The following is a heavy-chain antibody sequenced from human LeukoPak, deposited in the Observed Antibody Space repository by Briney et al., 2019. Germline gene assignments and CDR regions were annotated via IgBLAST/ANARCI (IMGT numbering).Heavy chain of an antibody. D-gene: IGHD3-9*01. Sequence: SETLSLTCTVSGGSVSSGSYYWSWIRQPPGKGLEWIGYIYYSGSTNYNPSLKSRVTISVDMSKNQFSLKLSSVTAADTAVYYCARTGPHYYYGMDGWGQGTTVTVSS. J-gene: IGHJ6*02. V-gene: IGHV4-61*01. CDR3: ARTGPHYYYGMDG. CDR2: IYYSGST. CDR1: GGSVSSGSYY.